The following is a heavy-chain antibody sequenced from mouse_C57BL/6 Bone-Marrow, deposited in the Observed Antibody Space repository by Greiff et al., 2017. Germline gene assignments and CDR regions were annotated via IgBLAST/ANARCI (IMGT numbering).Heavy chain of an antibody. V-gene: IGHV1-82*01. D-gene: IGHD2-3*01. CDR2: IYPGDGDT. J-gene: IGHJ2*01. Sequence: QVQLKESGPELVKPGASVKISCKASGYAFSSSWMNWVKQRPGKGLEWIGRIYPGDGDTNYTGKFKGKATLTADKSSSTAYMQLSSLTSENSAVYFCARNGYFLFDYWGQGTTLTVSS. CDR1: GYAFSSSW. CDR3: ARNGYFLFDY.